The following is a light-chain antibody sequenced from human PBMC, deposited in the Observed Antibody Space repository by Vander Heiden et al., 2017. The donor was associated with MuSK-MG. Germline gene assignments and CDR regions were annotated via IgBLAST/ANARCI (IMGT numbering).Light chain of an antibody. CDR3: QAWDSSTHVV. V-gene: IGLV3-1*01. CDR1: KLGDKY. Sequence: SHELTQAPSVSVCPGQTASITCSGDKLGDKYACWYQQKPGQSPVLVIYQDSKRPSGIPERFSGSNSGNTATLTISGTQAMDEADYYCQAWDSSTHVVFGGGTKLTVL. CDR2: QDS. J-gene: IGLJ2*01.